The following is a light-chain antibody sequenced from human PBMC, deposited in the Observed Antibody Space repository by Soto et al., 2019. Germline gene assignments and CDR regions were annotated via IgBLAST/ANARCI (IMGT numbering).Light chain of an antibody. CDR1: QGIGSS. V-gene: IGKV3-11*01. J-gene: IGKJ4*01. CDR3: LQRSNWHLLWT. Sequence: EIVLTQSTAILSLSPGEGATLSCRASQGIGSSLACYQQRPGQAPRLLIYDASNRASGIPARFSGSGSGTDFTLTISSLEPVEFAVYYCLQRSNWHLLWTFGGGTKVEIK. CDR2: DAS.